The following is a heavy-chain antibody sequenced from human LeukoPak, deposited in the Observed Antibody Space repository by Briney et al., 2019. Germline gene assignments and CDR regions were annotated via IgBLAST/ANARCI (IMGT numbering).Heavy chain of an antibody. V-gene: IGHV4-61*02. CDR2: IYTSGST. CDR1: GGSISSGSYY. Sequence: SQTLSLTCTVSGGSISSGSYYWSWIRQPAGKGLEWIGRIYTSGSTNYNPSLKSRVTMSVDTSKNQFSLKLSSVTAADTAVYYCARDPRGYGPMDVWGKGTTVTVSS. J-gene: IGHJ6*03. D-gene: IGHD5-12*01. CDR3: ARDPRGYGPMDV.